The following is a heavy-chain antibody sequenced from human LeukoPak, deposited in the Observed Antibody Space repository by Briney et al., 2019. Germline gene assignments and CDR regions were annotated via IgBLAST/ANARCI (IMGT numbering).Heavy chain of an antibody. CDR1: GFTVSSNY. D-gene: IGHD6-13*01. J-gene: IGHJ4*02. Sequence: GGSLRLSCAASGFTVSSNYISWVREAPGKGLEWGSDIYNGGSTYYADSVKGRFTISRDNSKNTLYLQMNSLRAEDTAVYYCAIERGSSWRWGYYFDYWGQGTLVTVSS. V-gene: IGHV3-53*01. CDR2: IYNGGST. CDR3: AIERGSSWRWGYYFDY.